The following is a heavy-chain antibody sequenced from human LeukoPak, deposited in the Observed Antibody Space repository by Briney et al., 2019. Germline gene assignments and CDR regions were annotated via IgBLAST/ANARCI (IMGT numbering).Heavy chain of an antibody. V-gene: IGHV4-59*01. Sequence: SETLSLTCTVSGGSISSYYWSRIRQPPGKGLEWIGYIYYSGSTNYNPSLKSRVTISVDTSKNQFSLKLSSVTAADTAVYYCARDAYYYDSSGYSHSYFDYWGQGTLVTVSS. CDR2: IYYSGST. CDR3: ARDAYYYDSSGYSHSYFDY. D-gene: IGHD3-22*01. CDR1: GGSISSYY. J-gene: IGHJ4*02.